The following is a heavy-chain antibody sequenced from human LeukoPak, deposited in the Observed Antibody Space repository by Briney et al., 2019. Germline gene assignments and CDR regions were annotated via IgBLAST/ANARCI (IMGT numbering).Heavy chain of an antibody. D-gene: IGHD2-15*01. CDR3: ARDIVVVVAATQGWYFDL. J-gene: IGHJ2*01. Sequence: GASVKVSCKASGYTFTSYGISWVRQAPGQGLEWMGWISAYNGNTNYAQKLQGRVTMTTDTSTSTAYMELRSLRSNDTAVYYCARDIVVVVAATQGWYFDLWGRGTLVTVSS. V-gene: IGHV1-18*01. CDR1: GYTFTSYG. CDR2: ISAYNGNT.